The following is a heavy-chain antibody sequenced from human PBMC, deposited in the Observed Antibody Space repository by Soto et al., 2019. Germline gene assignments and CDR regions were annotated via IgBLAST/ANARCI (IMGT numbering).Heavy chain of an antibody. CDR1: GFTFSSFD. D-gene: IGHD6-13*01. Sequence: EEQLVKSGGGLVQPGGSLRLSCAASGFTFSSFDMHWVRQVTGKGLEWVSAIGAGGDTYYPDSVKGRFTISREYAKNFLELEMNGLREEGTAVYFCAREGRSSTWYDWYFDLWGRGTLVTVPS. CDR2: IGAGGDT. V-gene: IGHV3-13*01. J-gene: IGHJ2*01. CDR3: AREGRSSTWYDWYFDL.